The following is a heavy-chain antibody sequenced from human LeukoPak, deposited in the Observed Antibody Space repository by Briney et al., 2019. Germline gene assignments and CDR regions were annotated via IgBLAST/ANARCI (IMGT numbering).Heavy chain of an antibody. CDR1: GYTFTGYY. Sequence: ASVKVSCKASGYTFTGYYMHWVRQAPGQGLEWMGRINPNSGGTNYAQKIQGRVTMTRDTSISTAYMELSRLRSDDTAVYYCARGLVGATSWFDPWGQGTLVTVSS. D-gene: IGHD1-26*01. J-gene: IGHJ5*02. CDR3: ARGLVGATSWFDP. CDR2: INPNSGGT. V-gene: IGHV1-2*06.